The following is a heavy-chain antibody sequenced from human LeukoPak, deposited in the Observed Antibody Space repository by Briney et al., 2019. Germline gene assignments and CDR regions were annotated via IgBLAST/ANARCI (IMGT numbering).Heavy chain of an antibody. V-gene: IGHV1-18*01. CDR3: ASQVAPSSSWEFDY. Sequence: ASVKVSCKASGYIFTSYGISWVRQAPGQGLEWMGWISAYNGNTNYAQKLQGRVTMTTDTSTSTAYMELRSLRSDDTAVYYCASQVAPSSSWEFDYWGQGTLVTVSS. D-gene: IGHD6-13*01. CDR1: GYIFTSYG. CDR2: ISAYNGNT. J-gene: IGHJ4*02.